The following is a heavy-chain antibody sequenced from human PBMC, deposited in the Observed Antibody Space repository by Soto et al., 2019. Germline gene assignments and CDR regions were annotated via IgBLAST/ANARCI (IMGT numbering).Heavy chain of an antibody. V-gene: IGHV1-8*02. Sequence: QVQLVQSGAEVKKPGSSVKVSCKASGCTFSSYDISWVRQAPGQGLEWMGGIIPNSGTTDYAQKFQGRVTMTRNTSTSTAYMELSSLRSEDTAVYYCARGDTWNHGYSYGMDVWGQGTTVTVSS. CDR1: GCTFSSYD. D-gene: IGHD1-20*01. CDR3: ARGDTWNHGYSYGMDV. J-gene: IGHJ6*02. CDR2: IIPNSGTT.